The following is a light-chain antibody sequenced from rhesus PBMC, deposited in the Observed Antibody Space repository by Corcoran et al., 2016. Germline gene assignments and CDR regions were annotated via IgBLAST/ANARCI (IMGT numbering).Light chain of an antibody. CDR2: GAS. CDR3: LQGYDTPYT. J-gene: IGKJ2*01. Sequence: DIQMTQSPSSLSASVGDRVTIPCRSSQGISDYLSWYQQKSGNTSHRLIYGASNLESGVPSRFRGIGAGTEFTLTISSLQPEDFASYYCLQGYDTPYTFGQGTRVEIK. V-gene: IGKV1-36*02. CDR1: QGISDY.